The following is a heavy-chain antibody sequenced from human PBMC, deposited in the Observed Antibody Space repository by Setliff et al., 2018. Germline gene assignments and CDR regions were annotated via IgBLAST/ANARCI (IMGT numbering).Heavy chain of an antibody. Sequence: SLTCNVSGGSISSYSWSWIRQAPGKGLEWIGYLYYSGYTNYNPSLEGRVTISVDTSKNQFSLGLTSVTAADTAVYYCARQAGLRGYYGSNSLYYFDFWGRGTLVTVSS. J-gene: IGHJ4*01. CDR1: GGSISSYS. D-gene: IGHD3-10*01. CDR3: ARQAGLRGYYGSNSLYYFDF. V-gene: IGHV4-59*08. CDR2: LYYSGYT.